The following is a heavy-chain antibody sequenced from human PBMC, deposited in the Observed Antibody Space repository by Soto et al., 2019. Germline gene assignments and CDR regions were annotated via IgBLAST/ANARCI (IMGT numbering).Heavy chain of an antibody. CDR1: GFTFSDFD. CDR3: VKEDHRASRLEY. J-gene: IGHJ4*02. D-gene: IGHD6-6*01. Sequence: QVQLVESGGGVVQPGRSLRLSCAASGFTFSDFDMHWVRQAPGKGLEWVAVISYRGSNKYYADSVKGRFTISRDNSNNMLYVQMDDLRPDDTAIYYCVKEDHRASRLEYWGQGTLVTVSS. CDR2: ISYRGSNK. V-gene: IGHV3-30*18.